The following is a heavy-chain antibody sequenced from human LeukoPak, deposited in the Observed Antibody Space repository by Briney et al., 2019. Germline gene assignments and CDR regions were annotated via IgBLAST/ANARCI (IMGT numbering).Heavy chain of an antibody. CDR3: AKDATAVPGTVYMDV. Sequence: SLRLSCAASGFTFHDYAMQWVRQAPGKGLEWVSGVTWNGGSIDYADSVKGRFTISRDNAKNSVYLQMTSLRAEDTALYYCAKDATAVPGTVYMDVWGKGTTVTISS. V-gene: IGHV3-9*01. D-gene: IGHD6-13*01. CDR2: VTWNGGSI. CDR1: GFTFHDYA. J-gene: IGHJ6*03.